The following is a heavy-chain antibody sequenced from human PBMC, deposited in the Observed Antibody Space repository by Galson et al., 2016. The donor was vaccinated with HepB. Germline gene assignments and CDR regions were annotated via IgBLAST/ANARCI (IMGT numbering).Heavy chain of an antibody. CDR1: GYSFTSYW. J-gene: IGHJ4*02. CDR2: IDPSDSNT. Sequence: QSGAEVKEPGESLRISCKGSGYSFTSYWISWVRQMPGKGLEWMGRIDPSDSNTRYSPSFQGQVTISADRSISTAYLQWSSLKASDTAIYYCAASISRDFDYWGQGTLVTVSS. D-gene: IGHD2-2*02. V-gene: IGHV5-10-1*04. CDR3: AASISRDFDY.